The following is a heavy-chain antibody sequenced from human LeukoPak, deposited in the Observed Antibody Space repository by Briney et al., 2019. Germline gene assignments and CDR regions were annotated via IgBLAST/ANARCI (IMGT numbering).Heavy chain of an antibody. J-gene: IGHJ3*02. D-gene: IGHD1-26*01. V-gene: IGHV3-23*01. CDR1: GFTFSSYA. CDR2: ISGSGGSA. Sequence: GVSLRLSCAASGFTFSSYAMSRVRQAPGKGLEWVSAISGSGGSAYYADSVRGRFTISRDNSKNTLYLQMNSLRAEDTAVYYCARGYSGADVYAFDIWGPGTMVTVFS. CDR3: ARGYSGADVYAFDI.